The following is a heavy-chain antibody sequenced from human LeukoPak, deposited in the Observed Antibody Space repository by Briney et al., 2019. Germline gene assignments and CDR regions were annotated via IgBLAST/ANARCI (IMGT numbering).Heavy chain of an antibody. J-gene: IGHJ4*02. CDR3: ARPLTGYCSGGSCYGFDY. D-gene: IGHD2-15*01. Sequence: GGSLRLSCAASGFTFSTYSMNWVRQAPGKGLEWVSSISSSSSYIYYADSVKGRFTISRDNAKNSLYLQMNSLRAEDTAVYYCARPLTGYCSGGSCYGFDYWGQGTLVTVSS. CDR2: ISSSSSYI. V-gene: IGHV3-21*01. CDR1: GFTFSTYS.